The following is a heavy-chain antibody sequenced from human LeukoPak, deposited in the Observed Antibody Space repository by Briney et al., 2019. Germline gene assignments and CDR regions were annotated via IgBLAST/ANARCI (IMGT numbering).Heavy chain of an antibody. D-gene: IGHD2-2*01. CDR3: ACSPRYCSSTSCSTRLYYFDY. Sequence: PSETLSLTCTVSGGSISSYYWSWIRQPPGKGLEWIGYICTSGSTNYNPSLKSRVTISVDTSKNQFSLKLSSVTAADTAVYYCACSPRYCSSTSCSTRLYYFDYWGQGTLVTVSS. CDR2: ICTSGST. V-gene: IGHV4-4*09. J-gene: IGHJ4*02. CDR1: GGSISSYY.